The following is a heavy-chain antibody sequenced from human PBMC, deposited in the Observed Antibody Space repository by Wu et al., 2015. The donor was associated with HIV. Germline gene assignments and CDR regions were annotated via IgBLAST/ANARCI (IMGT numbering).Heavy chain of an antibody. D-gene: IGHD3-16*01. Sequence: QVQLVQSGAEVKKPGSSVKVSCKASGGTFSSYAISWVRQAPGQGLEWMGGIIPIFGTANYAQKFQGRVTITTDESTSTAYMELSSLRSEDTAVYYCARDSRSVQRFNPWDVWFDYWGQGTLVTVSS. V-gene: IGHV1-69*05. CDR2: IIPIFGTA. CDR3: ARDSRSVQRFNPWDVWFDY. J-gene: IGHJ4*02. CDR1: GGTFSSYA.